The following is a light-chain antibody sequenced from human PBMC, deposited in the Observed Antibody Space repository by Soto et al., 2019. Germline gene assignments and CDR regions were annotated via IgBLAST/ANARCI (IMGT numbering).Light chain of an antibody. J-gene: IGKJ2*01. CDR3: QHRGKWSRT. V-gene: IGKV3-11*01. CDR2: VAS. Sequence: EIVLTQSPATLSLSPGERATLSCRASQSVSSYLAWYQQKPGQAPRLLIYVASNRATDIPARFSGSGYGTDFTLIISSLEPEDFAVYYFQHRGKWSRTFGQGTKLEI. CDR1: QSVSSY.